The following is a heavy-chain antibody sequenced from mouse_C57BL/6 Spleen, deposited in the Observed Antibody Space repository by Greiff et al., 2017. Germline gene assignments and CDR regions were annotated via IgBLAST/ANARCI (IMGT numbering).Heavy chain of an antibody. Sequence: EVQGVESGGGLVQPGGSLKLSCAASGFTFSDYGMAWVRQAPRKGPEWVAFISNLAYSIYYADTVTGRFTISRENAKNTLYLEMSSLRSEDTAMYYCARTWGDWYFDVWGTGTTVTVSS. J-gene: IGHJ1*03. CDR2: ISNLAYSI. CDR3: ARTWGDWYFDV. V-gene: IGHV5-15*01. CDR1: GFTFSDYG.